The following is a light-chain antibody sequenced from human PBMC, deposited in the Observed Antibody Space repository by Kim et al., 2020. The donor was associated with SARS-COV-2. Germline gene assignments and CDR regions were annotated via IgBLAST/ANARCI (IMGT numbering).Light chain of an antibody. CDR1: GGSIASNY. CDR2: EDN. J-gene: IGLJ2*01. Sequence: GKTVTISGTRSGGSIASNYVQWYQQRPGSAPTTVIYEDNHRPSGVPDRFSGSIESSSNSASLTISGLKTEDEADYYCQSYDSSNQVFGGGTQLTVL. V-gene: IGLV6-57*03. CDR3: QSYDSSNQV.